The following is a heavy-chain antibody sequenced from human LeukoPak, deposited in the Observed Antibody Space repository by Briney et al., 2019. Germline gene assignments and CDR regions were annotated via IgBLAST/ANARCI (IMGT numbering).Heavy chain of an antibody. J-gene: IGHJ5*02. CDR3: AGVLFFGDPFDP. Sequence: SETLSLTCTVSGGSISSHYWSWIRRPPGKGLEWIGYIYYSGSTNYNPSLKSRVTISLDTSKNQFPLKLSSVTAADTAVYYCAGVLFFGDPFDPWGQGTLDTVSS. CDR1: GGSISSHY. V-gene: IGHV4-59*11. D-gene: IGHD2-21*01. CDR2: IYYSGST.